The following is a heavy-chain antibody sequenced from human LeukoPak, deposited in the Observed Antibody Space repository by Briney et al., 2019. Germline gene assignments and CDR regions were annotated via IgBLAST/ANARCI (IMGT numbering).Heavy chain of an antibody. CDR3: ASGEWPQNY. J-gene: IGHJ4*02. CDR2: IYSGGTT. Sequence: PGGSLRLSCAASGFTFSNAWMTWVRQVPGKGLEWVSLIYSGGTTYYADSVKGRFTISRDNSKNTLYLQMNSLRVEDTAVYYCASGEWPQNYWGQGTLVTVSS. V-gene: IGHV3-53*01. D-gene: IGHD3-10*01. CDR1: GFTFSNAW.